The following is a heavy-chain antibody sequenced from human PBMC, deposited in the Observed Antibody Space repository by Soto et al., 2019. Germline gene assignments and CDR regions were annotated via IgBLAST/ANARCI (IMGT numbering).Heavy chain of an antibody. J-gene: IGHJ5*02. CDR2: FYYSGST. Sequence: QVQLQESGPGLVKPSQTLSLTCTVSGGSISTGGYYWNWIRQHPGKGLEWIGYFYYSGSTYYNPSLQSRVTISVNTSKHQFSLKLSSVTAADTAVYYCARSVFPWGQGTLVTVSS. CDR1: GGSISTGGYY. CDR3: ARSVFP. V-gene: IGHV4-31*03.